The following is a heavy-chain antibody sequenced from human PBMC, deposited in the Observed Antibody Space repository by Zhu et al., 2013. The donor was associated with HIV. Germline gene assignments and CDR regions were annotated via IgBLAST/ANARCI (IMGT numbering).Heavy chain of an antibody. J-gene: IGHJ3*02. CDR2: INHSGST. CDR3: ARELSGGADDAFDI. D-gene: IGHD3-3*01. V-gene: IGHV4-34*01. Sequence: QVQLQQWGAGLLKPSETLSLTCAVYGGSFSGYYWSWIRQPPGKGLEWIGEINHSGSTNYNPSLKSRVTISVDTSKNQFSLKLSSVTAADTAVYYCARELSGGADDAFDIWGQGTMVTVSS. CDR1: GGSFSGYY.